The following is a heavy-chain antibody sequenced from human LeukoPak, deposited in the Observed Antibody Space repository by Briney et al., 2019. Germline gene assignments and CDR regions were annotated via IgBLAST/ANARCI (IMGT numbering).Heavy chain of an antibody. CDR2: INHSGST. CDR1: GGSFSGYY. CDR3: ARGRVTRRFDY. J-gene: IGHJ4*02. D-gene: IGHD4-23*01. Sequence: PSETLSLTCAVSGGSFSGYYWTWIRQPPGKGLEWIGEINHSGSTNYNPSLKSRVTISVDTSKNQFSLKLSSVTAADTAVYYCARGRVTRRFDYWGQGTLVTVSS. V-gene: IGHV4-34*01.